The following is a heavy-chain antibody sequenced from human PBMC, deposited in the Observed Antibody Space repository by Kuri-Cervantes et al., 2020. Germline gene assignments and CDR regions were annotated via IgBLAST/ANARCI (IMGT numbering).Heavy chain of an antibody. CDR2: ISYDGSNK. Sequence: GESLKISCAASGFTFSSYAMHWVRQAPGKGLEWVAVISYDGSNKYYADSVKGRFTISRDNSKNTLYLQMNSLRAEDTAVYYCASSRRIVVVPAARRYNWFDPWGQGTLVTVSS. V-gene: IGHV3-30-3*01. J-gene: IGHJ5*02. CDR3: ASSRRIVVVPAARRYNWFDP. D-gene: IGHD2-2*01. CDR1: GFTFSSYA.